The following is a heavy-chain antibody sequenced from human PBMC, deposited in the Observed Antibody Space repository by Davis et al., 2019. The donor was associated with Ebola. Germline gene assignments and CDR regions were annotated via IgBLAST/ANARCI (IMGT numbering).Heavy chain of an antibody. D-gene: IGHD3-16*01. Sequence: AASVKVSCKASGYIFTSYAMHWVRQAPGQGLEWMGMINPSSGSTSYAQNFQGRVTMTRDTSTTTVYMELSSLRSEDTAVYYCARKAAYFYSFDYWGQGTLVTVSS. CDR2: INPSSGST. CDR1: GYIFTSYA. V-gene: IGHV1-46*01. CDR3: ARKAAYFYSFDY. J-gene: IGHJ4*02.